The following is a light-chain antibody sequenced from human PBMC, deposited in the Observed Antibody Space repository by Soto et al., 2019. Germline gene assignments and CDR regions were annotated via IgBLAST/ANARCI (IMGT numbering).Light chain of an antibody. CDR2: GAS. CDR3: QQYSTYSIT. Sequence: DIQMTQSPSTLSASVGDRVTITCRASQSISGWLAWYQQKPGKAPKVLIYGASTLESGVPSRFSGSGSGTEFTLTISSLQPDDFATYYCQQYSTYSITFGQGTRLEI. V-gene: IGKV1-5*01. CDR1: QSISGW. J-gene: IGKJ5*01.